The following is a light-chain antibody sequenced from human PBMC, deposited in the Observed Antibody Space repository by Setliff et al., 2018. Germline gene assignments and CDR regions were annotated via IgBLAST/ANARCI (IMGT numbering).Light chain of an antibody. Sequence: QSVLTQPASVSGSPGQSITISCTGTSSDVGYYNYVSWHQQHPGKAPKLMIYEVGNRPSGVSNRFSGSKSGNTASLTISGLPAEDEADYYCSSYTSRSQVFGTGTNVTVL. CDR2: EVG. CDR1: SSDVGYYNY. J-gene: IGLJ1*01. V-gene: IGLV2-14*01. CDR3: SSYTSRSQV.